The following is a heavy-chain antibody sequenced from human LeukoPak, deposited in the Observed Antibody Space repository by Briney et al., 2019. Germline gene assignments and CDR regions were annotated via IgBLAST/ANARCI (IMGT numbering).Heavy chain of an antibody. CDR1: GYTFTSYY. J-gene: IGHJ4*02. Sequence: ASVKVSCKAPGYTFTSYYMHWVRQAPGQGLEWMGIINPSGGSTSYAQKFQGRVTMTRDTSTSTVYMELSSLRSEDTAVYYCARDGDKYSSGWYTFVYYWGQGTLVTVSS. V-gene: IGHV1-46*01. D-gene: IGHD6-19*01. CDR2: INPSGGST. CDR3: ARDGDKYSSGWYTFVYY.